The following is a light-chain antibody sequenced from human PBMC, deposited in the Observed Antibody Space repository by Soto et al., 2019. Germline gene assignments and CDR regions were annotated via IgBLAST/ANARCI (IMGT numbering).Light chain of an antibody. CDR2: GAS. V-gene: IGKV3-15*01. J-gene: IGKJ2*01. Sequence: EIVMTQSPATLSVSPGGRATLSCRASQSVKTYLVWYQQRPGQPPRLLIHGASTRATDIPARFSGSGSGTEFSLTISSLQSEDFAVYFCQQYNTWPPRYTFGQGTKLEI. CDR3: QQYNTWPPRYT. CDR1: QSVKTY.